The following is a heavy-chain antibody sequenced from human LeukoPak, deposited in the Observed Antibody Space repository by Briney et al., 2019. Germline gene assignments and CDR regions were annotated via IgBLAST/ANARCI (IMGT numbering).Heavy chain of an antibody. Sequence: PSETLSLTCTVSGGSISTGTYYWGWIRQPPGKGVEWIGSIYYSGSTYSNPSLKGRVTISVDASKNQFSLKVTSVTAADAAVYYCARLLELYDPRYGPFDYWGQGSLVTVSS. V-gene: IGHV4-39*01. D-gene: IGHD3-22*01. CDR3: ARLLELYDPRYGPFDY. J-gene: IGHJ4*02. CDR2: IYYSGST. CDR1: GGSISTGTYY.